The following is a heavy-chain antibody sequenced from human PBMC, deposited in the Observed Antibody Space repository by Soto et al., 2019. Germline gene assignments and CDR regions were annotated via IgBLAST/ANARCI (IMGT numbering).Heavy chain of an antibody. Sequence: SVKVSCKASGGTFSSYAISWVRQAPGQGLEWMGGIIPIFGTANYAQKFQGRVTITADESTSTAYMELSSLRSEDTAVYYCARDKGIAAAGYYYYYGMDVWGQGTTVTVSS. V-gene: IGHV1-69*13. D-gene: IGHD6-13*01. J-gene: IGHJ6*02. CDR1: GGTFSSYA. CDR3: ARDKGIAAAGYYYYYGMDV. CDR2: IIPIFGTA.